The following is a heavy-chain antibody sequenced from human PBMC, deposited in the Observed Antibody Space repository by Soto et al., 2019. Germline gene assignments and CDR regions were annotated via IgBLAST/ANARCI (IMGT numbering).Heavy chain of an antibody. D-gene: IGHD3-10*01. V-gene: IGHV4-39*01. CDR1: GGSISSSSYY. Sequence: SETLSLTCTVSGGSISSSSYYWGWIRQPPGKGLEWIGSIYYSGSTYYNPSLKSRVAISVDTSKNQFSLKLSSVTAADTAVYYCARPQYYYGSGSYPLGWFDPWGQGTLVTVSS. CDR3: ARPQYYYGSGSYPLGWFDP. CDR2: IYYSGST. J-gene: IGHJ5*02.